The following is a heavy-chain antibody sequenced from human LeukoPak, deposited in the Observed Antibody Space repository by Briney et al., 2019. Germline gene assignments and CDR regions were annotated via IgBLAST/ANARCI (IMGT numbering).Heavy chain of an antibody. CDR2: INHSGST. V-gene: IGHV4-34*01. CDR3: ARITIFPPVYYYYGMDV. D-gene: IGHD3-9*01. J-gene: IGHJ6*02. Sequence: SETLSLTCAVYGGSFSGYYWSWIRQPPGKGLEWIGEINHSGSTNYNPSLKSRVTISVDTSKNQFSLRLSSVTAADTAVYYCARITIFPPVYYYYGMDVWGQGTTVTVSS. CDR1: GGSFSGYY.